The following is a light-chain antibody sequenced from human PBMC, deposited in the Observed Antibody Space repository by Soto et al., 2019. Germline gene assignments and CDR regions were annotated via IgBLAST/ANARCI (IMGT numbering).Light chain of an antibody. CDR2: GAS. CDR1: QSVSSN. V-gene: IGKV3-15*01. Sequence: EIVMTQSPATLPVSPGERATLSCRASQSVSSNLAWYQQKPGQAPRLLIYGASTRATGIPARFSGSGSGTECTLTISSLQSEDFAVYYCQQYNNWPQTFGQGNKLEIK. CDR3: QQYNNWPQT. J-gene: IGKJ2*01.